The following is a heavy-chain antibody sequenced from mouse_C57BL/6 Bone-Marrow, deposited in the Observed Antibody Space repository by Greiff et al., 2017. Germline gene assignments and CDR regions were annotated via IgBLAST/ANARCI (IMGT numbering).Heavy chain of an antibody. J-gene: IGHJ1*03. V-gene: IGHV1-78*01. D-gene: IGHD1-1*01. Sequence: VQLQQSDAELVKPGASVKISCKVSGYTFTDHTIHWMKQRPEQGLAWIGYIYPRDGSTKYNEKVKGKAPLTADKSSSTAYMQLNSLTSEDSAVYFCARGYYGRDVDVWGTGTTVTVAS. CDR3: ARGYYGRDVDV. CDR1: GYTFTDHT. CDR2: IYPRDGST.